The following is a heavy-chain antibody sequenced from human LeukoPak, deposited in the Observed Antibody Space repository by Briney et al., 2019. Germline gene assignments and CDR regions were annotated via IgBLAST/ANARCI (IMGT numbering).Heavy chain of an antibody. CDR1: GFTFSSYA. CDR2: ISGST. J-gene: IGHJ4*02. V-gene: IGHV3-23*01. D-gene: IGHD5-12*01. CDR3: AKAGYGGYLGGYFDY. Sequence: QPGGSLRLSCAASGFTFSSYAMSWVRQAPGTGLEWVSGISGSTYYAESVKGRFTISRDTSKNTLFLQMNSLRAEDTAVYFCAKAGYGGYLGGYFDYWGQGTLVTVSS.